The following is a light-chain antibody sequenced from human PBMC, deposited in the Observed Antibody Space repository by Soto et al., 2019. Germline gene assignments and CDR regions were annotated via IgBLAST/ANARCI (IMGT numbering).Light chain of an antibody. CDR1: QSVSSSY. V-gene: IGKV3-20*01. CDR3: QQYESSPPLT. CDR2: GAS. Sequence: EIVLTQSPGTLSLSPGERATLSCRAIQSVSSSYLAWYQQNPGQAPRLLIYGASIRATGIPDRFSGSGSGTDFTLTISRLEPEDSAVYYCQQYESSPPLTFGGGTKVDIK. J-gene: IGKJ4*01.